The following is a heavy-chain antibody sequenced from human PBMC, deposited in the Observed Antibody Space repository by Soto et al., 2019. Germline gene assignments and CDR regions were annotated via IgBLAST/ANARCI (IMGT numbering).Heavy chain of an antibody. Sequence: QVQLQQWGAGLLKPSETLSLTCAVYGGSFSGYQWTWIRQTPGKGLEWIGEINDSGNINYNPSLKGRVTILLDTPKKQISLRLSSVTAADLAVYYCARGLILWFGELSRRGGYYYYMDVWGKGTTVTVSS. CDR1: GGSFSGYQ. J-gene: IGHJ6*03. CDR3: ARGLILWFGELSRRGGYYYYMDV. D-gene: IGHD3-10*01. V-gene: IGHV4-34*01. CDR2: INDSGNI.